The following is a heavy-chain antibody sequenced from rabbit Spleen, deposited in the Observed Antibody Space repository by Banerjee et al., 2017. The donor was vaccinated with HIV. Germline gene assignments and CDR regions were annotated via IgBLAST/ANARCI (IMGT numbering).Heavy chain of an antibody. D-gene: IGHD8-1*01. V-gene: IGHV1S40*01. J-gene: IGHJ4*01. Sequence: QSLEESGGDLVKPGASLTLTCTASGFDLNDYYYMCWVRQAPGKGLEWIACIDSGDGNTYYASWAKGRFTISKTSSTTVTLQLNSLTAADTATYFCARGSNYYAFNLWGQGTLVTVS. CDR1: GFDLNDYYY. CDR3: ARGSNYYAFNL. CDR2: IDSGDGNT.